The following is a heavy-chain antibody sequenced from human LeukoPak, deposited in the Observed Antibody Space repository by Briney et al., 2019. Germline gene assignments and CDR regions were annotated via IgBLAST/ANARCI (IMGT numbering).Heavy chain of an antibody. CDR1: GYTFTSYD. D-gene: IGHD3-22*01. Sequence: ASVKVSCKASGYTFTSYDINWVRQATGQGLEWMGWMNPNSGNTGYAQKFQGRVTITADRSTSTAYMELSRLRSDDTAVYYCARDDSSGYYYARGVDYWGQGTLVTVSS. J-gene: IGHJ4*02. CDR2: MNPNSGNT. V-gene: IGHV1-8*01. CDR3: ARDDSSGYYYARGVDY.